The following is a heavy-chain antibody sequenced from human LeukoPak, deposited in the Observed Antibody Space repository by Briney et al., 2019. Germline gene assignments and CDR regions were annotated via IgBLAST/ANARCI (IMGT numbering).Heavy chain of an antibody. CDR1: GYTFTSYY. D-gene: IGHD7-27*01. CDR3: ARDPRGWFDP. V-gene: IGHV1-46*01. CDR2: INPSGGST. Sequence: ASVKVSCKASGYTFTSYYMHWVRQAPGQGLEWMGIINPSGGSTSYAQKFQGRVTMTTDTSTSTAYMELRSLRSDDTAVYYCARDPRGWFDPWGQGTLITVSS. J-gene: IGHJ5*02.